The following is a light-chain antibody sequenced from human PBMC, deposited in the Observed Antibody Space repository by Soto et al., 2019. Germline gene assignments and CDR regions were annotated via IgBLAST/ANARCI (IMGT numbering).Light chain of an antibody. J-gene: IGKJ5*01. CDR2: GAS. Sequence: EIVLTQSPGTLSLSPGERATLSCRASQSVSNNYLAWYQQKPGQAPRLLIYGASNRATGIPGRISGSGSGTDFTLTISSLEHEDFAVYCWQQRSNCPITFGQGTRLEI. CDR3: QQRSNCPIT. CDR1: QSVSNNY. V-gene: IGKV3D-20*02.